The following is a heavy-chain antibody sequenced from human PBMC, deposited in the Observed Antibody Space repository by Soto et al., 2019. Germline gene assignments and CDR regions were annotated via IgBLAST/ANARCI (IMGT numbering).Heavy chain of an antibody. Sequence: PGGSLRLSCEASGFTFSTYAMHWVRQTPGKGLEWLAVISHDGDKEHISDSVKGRFAISRDNSKNTLYLQISSLEDEDTAVYQCVASALSFDFWGQGTPVTVSS. V-gene: IGHV3-30*09. CDR3: VASALSFDF. CDR2: ISHDGDKE. J-gene: IGHJ4*02. D-gene: IGHD3-16*02. CDR1: GFTFSTYA.